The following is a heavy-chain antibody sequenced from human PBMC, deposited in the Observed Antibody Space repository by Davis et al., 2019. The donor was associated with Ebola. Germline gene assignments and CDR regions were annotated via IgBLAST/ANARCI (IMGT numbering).Heavy chain of an antibody. D-gene: IGHD6-13*01. CDR3: AKEKTVSSSWVSGGMDV. J-gene: IGHJ6*02. CDR2: IWYDGSNK. CDR1: GFTFSSYG. Sequence: GESLNISCAASGFTFSSYGMHWVRQAPGKVLEWVAVIWYDGSNKYYADSVKGRFTISRDNSKNTLYLQMNSLRAEDTAVYYCAKEKTVSSSWVSGGMDVWGQGTTVTVSS. V-gene: IGHV3-33*06.